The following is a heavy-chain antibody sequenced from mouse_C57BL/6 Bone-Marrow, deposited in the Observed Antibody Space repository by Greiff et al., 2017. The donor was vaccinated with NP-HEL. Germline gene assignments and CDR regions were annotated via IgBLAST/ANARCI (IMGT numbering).Heavy chain of an antibody. J-gene: IGHJ2*01. CDR3: ARGLRNYFDY. D-gene: IGHD1-1*01. CDR1: GFTFSSYG. Sequence: DVKLVESGGDLVKPGGSLKLSCAASGFTFSSYGMSWVRQTPDKRLEWVATISSGGSYTYYPDSVKGRFTISRDNAKNTLYLQMSSLKSEDTAMYYCARGLRNYFDYWGQGTTLTVSS. V-gene: IGHV5-6*02. CDR2: ISSGGSYT.